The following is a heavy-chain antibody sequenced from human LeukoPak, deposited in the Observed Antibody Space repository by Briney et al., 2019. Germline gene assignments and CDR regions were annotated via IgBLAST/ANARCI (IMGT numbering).Heavy chain of an antibody. V-gene: IGHV4-39*01. CDR2: IYYSGST. CDR3: ARRPPNYYDSSGYYYVDGGFDY. Sequence: SETLSLTCTVSGGSISSSYYWGWIRQPPGKGLEWIGSIYYSGSTYYNPSLKSRVTISVDTSKNQFSLKLSSVTAADTAVYYCARRPPNYYDSSGYYYVDGGFDYWGQGTLVTVSS. CDR1: GGSISSSYY. J-gene: IGHJ4*02. D-gene: IGHD3-22*01.